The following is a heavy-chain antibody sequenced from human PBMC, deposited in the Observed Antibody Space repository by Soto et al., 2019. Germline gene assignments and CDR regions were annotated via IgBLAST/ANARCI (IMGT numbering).Heavy chain of an antibody. CDR1: GVSVSSNY. CDR3: ARYYGAVSYFFDL. J-gene: IGHJ4*02. V-gene: IGHV3-53*01. Sequence: EVQLVESGGGLIHPGGSLRLSCVGSGVSVSSNYMAWVRQAPGKGLEWVAVMYSDGRTYYADSVKGRFTISRDDSKNTLYFQMNSLRAEDTAVYYCARYYGAVSYFFDLWGQGALVTVSS. CDR2: MYSDGRT. D-gene: IGHD3-10*01.